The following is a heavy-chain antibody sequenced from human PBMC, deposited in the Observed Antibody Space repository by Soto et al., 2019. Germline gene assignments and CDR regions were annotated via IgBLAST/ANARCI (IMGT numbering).Heavy chain of an antibody. D-gene: IGHD1-26*01. Sequence: SVKVSCKASGGTFSSYAISWVRQAPGQGLEWMGGIIPIFGTANYAQKFQGRVTITADESTSTAYMELSSLRSEDTAVYYCARDLGKGGSYYSGGYWGQGTLVTVSS. CDR1: GGTFSSYA. V-gene: IGHV1-69*13. CDR2: IIPIFGTA. CDR3: ARDLGKGGSYYSGGY. J-gene: IGHJ4*02.